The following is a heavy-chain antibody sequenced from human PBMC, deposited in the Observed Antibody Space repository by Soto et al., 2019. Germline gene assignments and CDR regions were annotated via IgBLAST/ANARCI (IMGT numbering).Heavy chain of an antibody. Sequence: GASVKVSCKASGYTFTSYGISWVRQAPGQGLEWMGWISAYNGSTNYAQKLQGRVTMTTDTSTSTAYMELRSLRSDDTAVYYCARVIITIFGVVIPPGYWGQGTLVTVSS. V-gene: IGHV1-18*04. CDR1: GYTFTSYG. CDR3: ARVIITIFGVVIPPGY. CDR2: ISAYNGST. J-gene: IGHJ4*02. D-gene: IGHD3-3*01.